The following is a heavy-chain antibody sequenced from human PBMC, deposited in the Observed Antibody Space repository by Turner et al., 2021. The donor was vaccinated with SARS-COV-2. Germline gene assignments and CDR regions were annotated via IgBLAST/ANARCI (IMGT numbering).Heavy chain of an antibody. V-gene: IGHV1-69*10. CDR1: GGTFSSYA. Sequence: QVQLVQSGAEVKKPGSSVKVSCKASGGTFSSYAISWVRQAPGQGLEGRGGIIPILGIANYAQKFQGRVTITADKSTSTAYMEVSSLRSEDTAVYYCARAAQLTVWFDPWGQGTLVTVSS. D-gene: IGHD3-9*01. CDR2: IIPILGIA. CDR3: ARAAQLTVWFDP. J-gene: IGHJ5*02.